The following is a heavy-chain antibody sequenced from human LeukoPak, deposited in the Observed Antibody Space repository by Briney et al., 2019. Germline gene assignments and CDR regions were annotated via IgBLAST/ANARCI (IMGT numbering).Heavy chain of an antibody. V-gene: IGHV3-23*03. Sequence: TGGSLRLSCAASGFTFSSYAMSWVRQAPGKGLEWVSVIYSGGSTYYADSVKGRFTISRDNSKNTLYLQMNSLRAEDTAVYYCASCSTYEGYFDYWGQGTLVTVSS. CDR1: GFTFSSYA. D-gene: IGHD2-21*01. J-gene: IGHJ4*02. CDR2: IYSGGST. CDR3: ASCSTYEGYFDY.